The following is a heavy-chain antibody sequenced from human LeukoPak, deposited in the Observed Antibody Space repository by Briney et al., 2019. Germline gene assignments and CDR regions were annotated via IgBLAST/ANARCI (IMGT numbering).Heavy chain of an antibody. CDR1: GFTFSNYA. CDR3: AKQMGIFGVVIPLPDAFDI. V-gene: IGHV3-23*01. Sequence: PGGSLRLSCAASGFTFSNYAMSWVRQAPGKGLEWVSAISGSGGSTYYADSVKGRFTISRDNSKNTLYLQMNSLRAEDTAVYYCAKQMGIFGVVIPLPDAFDIWGQGTMVTVSS. CDR2: ISGSGGST. J-gene: IGHJ3*02. D-gene: IGHD3-3*01.